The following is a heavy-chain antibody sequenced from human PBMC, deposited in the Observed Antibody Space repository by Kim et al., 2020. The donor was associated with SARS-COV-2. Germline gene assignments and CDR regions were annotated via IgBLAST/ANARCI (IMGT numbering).Heavy chain of an antibody. CDR3: ARVRLTDYDFWSGYLTPFDY. CDR1: GGSVSSGSYY. D-gene: IGHD3-3*01. CDR2: IYYSGST. V-gene: IGHV4-61*01. J-gene: IGHJ4*02. Sequence: SETLSLTCTVSGGSVSSGSYYWSWIRQPPGKGLEWIGYIYYSGSTNYNPSLKSRVTISVDTSKNQFSLKLSSVTAADTAVYYCARVRLTDYDFWSGYLTPFDYWGQGTLVTVSS.